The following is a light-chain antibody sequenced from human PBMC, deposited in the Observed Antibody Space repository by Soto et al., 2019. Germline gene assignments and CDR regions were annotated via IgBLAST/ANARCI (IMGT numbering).Light chain of an antibody. CDR3: AAWDDSLSGLYV. CDR2: RNN. Sequence: QSVLTQPPSASGTPGHRVTISCSGSSSNIGSNYVYWYQQLPGTAPKLLIYRNNQRPSGVPDRFSGSKSGTSASLAISGLRSEDEADYYGAAWDDSLSGLYVFGTGTKLTVL. V-gene: IGLV1-47*01. J-gene: IGLJ1*01. CDR1: SSNIGSNY.